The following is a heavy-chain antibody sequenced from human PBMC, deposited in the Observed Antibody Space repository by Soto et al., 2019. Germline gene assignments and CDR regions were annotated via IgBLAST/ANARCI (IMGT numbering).Heavy chain of an antibody. CDR2: ISYDGSNK. V-gene: IGHV3-30*18. CDR1: GFTFSTYG. CDR3: AKDNLPYAVTTPGS. J-gene: IGHJ5*02. D-gene: IGHD4-17*01. Sequence: QVQVVESGGGVVQPGRSLRLSCAASGFTFSTYGMHWVRQAPGKGLEWVAVISYDGSNKYYADSVKGRFTISRDNSKNTLYLQMNSLRAEDTAVCYCAKDNLPYAVTTPGSWGQGKLVSFSS.